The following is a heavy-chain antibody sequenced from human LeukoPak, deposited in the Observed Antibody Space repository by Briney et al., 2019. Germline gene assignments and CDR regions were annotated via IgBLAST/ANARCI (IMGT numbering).Heavy chain of an antibody. V-gene: IGHV3-74*01. J-gene: IGHJ3*02. CDR1: GLIFSSYW. D-gene: IGHD1-14*01. CDR2: INGDGSTT. CDR3: ARRNLRAFDI. Sequence: PGGSLRLSCAASGLIFSSYWMYWVRQAPGKGLVWVSRINGDGSTTTYADSVKGRFTISRDNAKNTLYLQMSSLRVEDTAMYYCARRNLRAFDIWGQGTMVTVSS.